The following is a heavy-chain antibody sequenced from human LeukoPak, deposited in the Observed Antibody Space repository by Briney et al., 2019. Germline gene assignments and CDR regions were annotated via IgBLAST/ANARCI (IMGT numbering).Heavy chain of an antibody. CDR1: GFTFSSYA. D-gene: IGHD3-10*01. Sequence: GGSLRLSCAASGFTFSSYAMSWVRQAPGKGLERVSSISSSSSYIYYADSVKGRFTISRDNAKNSLYLQMNSLRAEDTAVYYCARATYYYGSGSYFKDFYYYYGMDVWGQGTTVTVSS. J-gene: IGHJ6*02. CDR2: ISSSSSYI. V-gene: IGHV3-21*01. CDR3: ARATYYYGSGSYFKDFYYYYGMDV.